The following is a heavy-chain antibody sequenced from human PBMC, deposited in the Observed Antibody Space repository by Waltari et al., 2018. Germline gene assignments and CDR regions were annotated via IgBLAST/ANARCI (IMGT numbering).Heavy chain of an antibody. J-gene: IGHJ4*02. CDR1: GGSFSGYY. CDR2: INHSGST. CDR3: ARDLTMTLTFDY. D-gene: IGHD3-22*01. Sequence: QVQLQQWGAGLLKPSETLSLTCAVYGGSFSGYYLSWIRQPPGKGLEGIGEINHSGSTNSNPSLKSRVTISVDTSKNQFSLKLSSVTAADTAVYYCARDLTMTLTFDYWGQGTLVTVSS. V-gene: IGHV4-34*01.